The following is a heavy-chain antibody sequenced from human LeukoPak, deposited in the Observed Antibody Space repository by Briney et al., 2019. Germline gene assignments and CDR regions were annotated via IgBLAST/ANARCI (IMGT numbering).Heavy chain of an antibody. V-gene: IGHV1-24*01. Sequence: ASVKVSCKVSGYTLTGLSMHWVRQAPGKGLEWMGGFDPEDGETIYAQKFQGRVTMTEDTSTDTAYMELSSLRSEDTAVYYCATAAGMATISFDYWGQGTLVTVSS. CDR2: FDPEDGET. CDR1: GYTLTGLS. J-gene: IGHJ4*02. CDR3: ATAAGMATISFDY. D-gene: IGHD5-24*01.